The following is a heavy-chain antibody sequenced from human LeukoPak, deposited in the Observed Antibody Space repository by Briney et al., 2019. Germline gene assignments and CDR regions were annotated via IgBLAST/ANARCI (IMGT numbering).Heavy chain of an antibody. D-gene: IGHD5-18*01. V-gene: IGHV3-30-3*01. CDR1: GFTFSSYA. CDR3: ARPTAGFDY. Sequence: GGSLRLSCAASGFTFSSYAMHWVRQAPGKGLEWVAVISYDGSNKYYADSVKGRFTISRDNSKNTLYLQVNSLRAEDTAVYYCARPTAGFDYWGQGTLVTVSS. CDR2: ISYDGSNK. J-gene: IGHJ4*02.